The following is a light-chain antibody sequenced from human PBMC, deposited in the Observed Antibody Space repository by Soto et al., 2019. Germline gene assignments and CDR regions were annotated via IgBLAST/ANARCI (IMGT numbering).Light chain of an antibody. V-gene: IGKV1-5*03. CDR3: QQYSSEST. CDR1: QNINNW. J-gene: IGKJ1*01. CDR2: MAS. Sequence: DIQMTQSPSTLSASVGDRVTITCRASQNINNWLAWYQQKPGKAPKLLIYMASSLENGVPSRFSGRGSGTDFIFTITSLQPDDFATYYCQQYSSESTFGQGTKVEIK.